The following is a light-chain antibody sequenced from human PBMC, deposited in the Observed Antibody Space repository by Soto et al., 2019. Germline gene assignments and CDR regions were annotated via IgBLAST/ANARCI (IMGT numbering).Light chain of an antibody. CDR3: QQYNNWPWT. J-gene: IGKJ1*01. Sequence: EIVMTQSPATLSVSPGERATLSCRASQSVSSNLAWYQQKPGQAPRLLIYGASTRATGIPARFSGSGSGTEFTLTIRSRQSEYFAVYYCQQYNNWPWTFGQGTKVEIK. V-gene: IGKV3-15*01. CDR1: QSVSSN. CDR2: GAS.